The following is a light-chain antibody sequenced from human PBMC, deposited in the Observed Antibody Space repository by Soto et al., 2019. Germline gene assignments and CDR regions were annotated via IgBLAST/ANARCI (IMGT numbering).Light chain of an antibody. V-gene: IGLV2-14*03. J-gene: IGLJ1*01. CDR2: EVS. Sequence: QSVLTQPASVSGSPGQSITISCTGTSTDVGYYIYVSWFQQHPGKAPRLVISEVSNRPSGVSNRFSGSKSGNTASLTISGLQPEDEADYYCSSYTTRSTHVFGTGTKVTVL. CDR1: STDVGYYIY. CDR3: SSYTTRSTHV.